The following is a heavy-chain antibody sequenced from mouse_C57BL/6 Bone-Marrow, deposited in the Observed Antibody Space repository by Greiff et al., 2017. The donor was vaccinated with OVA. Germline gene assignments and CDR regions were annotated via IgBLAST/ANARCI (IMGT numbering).Heavy chain of an antibody. CDR2: ISSGGSYT. Sequence: EVHLVESGGDLVKPGGSLKLSCAASGFTFSSYGMSWVRQTPDKRLEWVATISSGGSYTYYPDSVKGRFTISRDNAKNTLYLQMSSLKSEVTAMYYCARRGSFAYWGQGTLVTVSA. CDR3: ARRGSFAY. CDR1: GFTFSSYG. J-gene: IGHJ3*01. V-gene: IGHV5-6*01.